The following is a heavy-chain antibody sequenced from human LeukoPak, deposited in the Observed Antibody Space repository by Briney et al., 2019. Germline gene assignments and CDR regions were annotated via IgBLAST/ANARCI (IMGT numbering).Heavy chain of an antibody. CDR2: TSGSGDST. J-gene: IGHJ6*03. D-gene: IGHD3-10*01. V-gene: IGHV3-23*01. CDR3: AKDLFSGSGRAGNMDV. Sequence: QPGGSLRLSCAASGFTFSSYAMSWVRQAPGKRLEWVSATSGSGDSTYYADSVKGRFTISRDNSRSTLYLQMNRLRAEDTAVYYCAKDLFSGSGRAGNMDVWGKGTTVTVSS. CDR1: GFTFSSYA.